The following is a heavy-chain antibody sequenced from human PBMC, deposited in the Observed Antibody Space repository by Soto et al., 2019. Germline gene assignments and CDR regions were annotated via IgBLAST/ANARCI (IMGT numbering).Heavy chain of an antibody. CDR2: IPYDGSNK. D-gene: IGHD1-26*01. J-gene: IGHJ6*02. Sequence: GGSLRLSCAASGFTFSSYGMHWVRQAPGKGLEWVAVIPYDGSNKYYADSVKGRFTISRDNSKNTLYLQMNSLRAEDTAVYYCAKDTSGSYDINYYYYYGMDVWGQGTTVTVSS. CDR1: GFTFSSYG. CDR3: AKDTSGSYDINYYYYYGMDV. V-gene: IGHV3-30*18.